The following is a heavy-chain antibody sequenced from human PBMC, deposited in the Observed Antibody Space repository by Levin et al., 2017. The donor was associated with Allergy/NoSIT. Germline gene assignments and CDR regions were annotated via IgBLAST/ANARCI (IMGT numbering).Heavy chain of an antibody. CDR1: GFSFNIYT. V-gene: IGHV3-21*05. Sequence: GGSLRLSCAASGFSFNIYTMNWVRQAPGKGLEWVSHISTSGTHTYYADSFRGRFTISRDDAKSSLYLQIDGLRADDTGVYYCARSGHSYGFVPLFDYRGQGVLITVSS. D-gene: IGHD5-18*01. CDR3: ARSGHSYGFVPLFDY. J-gene: IGHJ4*02. CDR2: ISTSGTHT.